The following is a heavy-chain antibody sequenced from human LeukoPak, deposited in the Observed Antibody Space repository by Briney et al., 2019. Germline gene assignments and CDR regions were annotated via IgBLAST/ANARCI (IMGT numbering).Heavy chain of an antibody. V-gene: IGHV3-30-3*02. CDR1: RFTFSSYA. J-gene: IGHJ4*02. D-gene: IGHD3-10*01. CDR2: ISYDGSNK. CDR3: AKNLWFGGAFDY. Sequence: GRSLRLSCAASRFTFSSYAMHWVRQAPGKGLEWVAVISYDGSNKYYADSVKGRFTISRDNSKNTLYLQMNSLRAEDTAVYYCAKNLWFGGAFDYWGQGTLVTVSS.